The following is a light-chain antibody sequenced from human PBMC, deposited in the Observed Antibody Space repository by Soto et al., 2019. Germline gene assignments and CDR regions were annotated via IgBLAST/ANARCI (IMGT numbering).Light chain of an antibody. CDR3: SSFTTSSTLVV. Sequence: QSALTQPASVSGSPGQSITISCTGTSSDVGGHNYVSWYQQHPGKAPQVLIYDVRNRPSGVSNRFSGSKSGNTASLTISGLQAEDEADYYCSSFTTSSTLVVFGGGTQLTVL. V-gene: IGLV2-14*03. CDR2: DVR. J-gene: IGLJ2*01. CDR1: SSDVGGHNY.